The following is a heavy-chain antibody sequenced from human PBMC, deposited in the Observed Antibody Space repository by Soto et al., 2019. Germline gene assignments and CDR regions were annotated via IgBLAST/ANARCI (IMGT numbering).Heavy chain of an antibody. CDR1: GGTFSSYA. J-gene: IGHJ6*02. V-gene: IGHV1-69*13. CDR3: ARGTHYDILTGPLYYGMDV. D-gene: IGHD3-9*01. CDR2: IIPIFGTA. Sequence: SVKVSCKASGGTFSSYAISWVRQAPGQGLEWMGGIIPIFGTANYAQKFQGRVTITADESTSTAYMELSSLRSEDTAVYYCARGTHYDILTGPLYYGMDVWGQGIMVTVSS.